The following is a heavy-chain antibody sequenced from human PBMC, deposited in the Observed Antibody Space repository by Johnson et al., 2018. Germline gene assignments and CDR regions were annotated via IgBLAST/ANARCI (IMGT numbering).Heavy chain of an antibody. Sequence: VQLVESGGGVVQPGRSXRLSCAASGFTFSSYAMHWVRQAPGKGLEWVAVISYDGSNKYDADSVKGRFTISRDNSQNTLYLQMNSLRAEDTAVYYCAKGLATLTIFTQLDIWGQGTMVTVSS. V-gene: IGHV3-30-3*01. D-gene: IGHD3-9*01. CDR1: GFTFSSYA. CDR3: AKGLATLTIFTQLDI. CDR2: ISYDGSNK. J-gene: IGHJ3*02.